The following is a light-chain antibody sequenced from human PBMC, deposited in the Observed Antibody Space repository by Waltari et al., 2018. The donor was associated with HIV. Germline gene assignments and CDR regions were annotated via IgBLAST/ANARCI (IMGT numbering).Light chain of an antibody. J-gene: IGLJ3*02. Sequence: QSALTQPRSVSGSPGQSVTISCTGTSSDVGAYNYVSWYQHHPNKGPKLLIYDVNKRPPGVPVRLSGSKSGNTASLTISGLQAEDEADYYCCSYADTYFVLFGGRTKLTVL. V-gene: IGLV2-11*01. CDR3: CSYADTYFVL. CDR2: DVN. CDR1: SSDVGAYNY.